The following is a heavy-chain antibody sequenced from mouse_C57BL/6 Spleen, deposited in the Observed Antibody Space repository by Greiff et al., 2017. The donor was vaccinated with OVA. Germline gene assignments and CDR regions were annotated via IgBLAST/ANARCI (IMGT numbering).Heavy chain of an antibody. Sequence: VQLQQSGPELVKPGASVKISCKASGYTFTDYYMNWVKQSHGKSLEWIGDINPNNGGTSYNQKFKGKATLTVAKSSSTAYMELRSLTSEDSAVYYCARQGRVYLDYWGQGTTLTVSS. CDR3: ARQGRVYLDY. V-gene: IGHV1-26*01. J-gene: IGHJ2*01. CDR1: GYTFTDYY. CDR2: INPNNGGT.